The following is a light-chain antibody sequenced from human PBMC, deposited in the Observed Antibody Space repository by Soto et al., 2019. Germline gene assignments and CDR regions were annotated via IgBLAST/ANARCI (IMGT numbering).Light chain of an antibody. V-gene: IGKV3-15*01. Sequence: EIVMTQSPTTVSVSPGVRATLSCRASQSVNSNLAWYQQKPGQAPRLLISGASTRAPGIAARFSGSGSGTNFTLSISGLQSEDFAVYYCQQYNDWPLYTFGQGTKLEIK. CDR3: QQYNDWPLYT. CDR1: QSVNSN. CDR2: GAS. J-gene: IGKJ2*01.